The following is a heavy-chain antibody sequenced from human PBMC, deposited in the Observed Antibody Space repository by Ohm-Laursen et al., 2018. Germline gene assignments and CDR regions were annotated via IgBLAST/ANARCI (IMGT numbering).Heavy chain of an antibody. D-gene: IGHD1-7*01. CDR2: IWYDGSNK. V-gene: IGHV3-33*01. CDR1: GFTFSSYG. CDR3: ARGRLNWNFGELPYNWFDP. Sequence: SLRLSCSASGFTFSSYGMHWVRQAPGKGLEWVAVIWYDGSNKYYADSVKGRFTISRDNSKNTLYLQMNSLRAADTAVYYCARGRLNWNFGELPYNWFDPWGQGTLVTVSS. J-gene: IGHJ5*02.